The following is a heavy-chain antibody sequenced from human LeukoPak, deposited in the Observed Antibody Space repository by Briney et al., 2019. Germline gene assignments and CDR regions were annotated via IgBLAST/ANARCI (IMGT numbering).Heavy chain of an antibody. Sequence: RPSATLSLTCTVPGGSISSYYWSWIRQPPGKGLEWIGFIYYSGSANYNPSLRSRVTISVDTSKNQFSLKLTSVTAADTAVYYCARTGVVATSYFFDYWGHGTLVTVSS. V-gene: IGHV4-59*01. D-gene: IGHD5-12*01. J-gene: IGHJ4*01. CDR1: GGSISSYY. CDR3: ARTGVVATSYFFDY. CDR2: IYYSGSA.